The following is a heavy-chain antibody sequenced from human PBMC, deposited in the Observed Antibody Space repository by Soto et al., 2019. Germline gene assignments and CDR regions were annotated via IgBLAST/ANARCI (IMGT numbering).Heavy chain of an antibody. Sequence: QLQLQESGPGLVKPSETLSLTCTVSGGSISSSSYYWGWIRQPPGKGLEWIGSIYYSGSTYYNPSLKSRVTISVDTSKNQFSLKLSSVTAADTAVYYCARLLDYGDYGVPYWGQGTLVTVSS. V-gene: IGHV4-39*01. CDR1: GGSISSSSYY. CDR3: ARLLDYGDYGVPY. D-gene: IGHD4-17*01. CDR2: IYYSGST. J-gene: IGHJ4*02.